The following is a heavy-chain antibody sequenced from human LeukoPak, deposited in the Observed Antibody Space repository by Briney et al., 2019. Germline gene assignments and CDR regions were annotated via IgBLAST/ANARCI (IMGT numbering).Heavy chain of an antibody. CDR2: IYSGGST. J-gene: IGHJ4*02. CDR1: GFTVISNY. D-gene: IGHD6-13*01. CDR3: ARGSQQLPLDY. Sequence: GGSLRLSCAASGFTVISNYVSWVRQAPGKGLEWVSVIYSGGSTYYADSVKGRFTISRDNSKNTLYLQMNGLRAEDTAVYYCARGSQQLPLDYWGQGTLVTVSS. V-gene: IGHV3-53*01.